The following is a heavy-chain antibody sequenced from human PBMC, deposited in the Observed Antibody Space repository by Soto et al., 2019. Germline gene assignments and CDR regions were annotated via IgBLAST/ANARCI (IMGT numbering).Heavy chain of an antibody. CDR1: GGSISSYY. J-gene: IGHJ6*01. D-gene: IGHD6-6*01. CDR3: ARDKGPRRSYYGMDV. Sequence: QVQLQESGPGLVKASETLSLTCTVSGGSISSYYWSWIRQPPGKGLEWIGFIYYTGSTNYNPSLRSRVTISVDTSKNQFSLKLRSVNAADTAVYFCARDKGPRRSYYGMDVW. V-gene: IGHV4-59*01. CDR2: IYYTGST.